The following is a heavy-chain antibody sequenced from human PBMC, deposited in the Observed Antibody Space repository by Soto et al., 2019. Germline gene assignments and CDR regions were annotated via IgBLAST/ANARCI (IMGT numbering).Heavy chain of an antibody. V-gene: IGHV2-5*02. D-gene: IGHD1-26*01. CDR3: ARPYSGNYYYLDY. CDR2: IWWDDDK. CDR1: GFSLSTSGVG. Sequence: QITLKESGPTLVKPTQTLTLTCTFSGFSLSTSGVGVGWIRQTPGKALEWLALIWWDDDKRDSPSLKSRLTITKDLSKNQGVLTMTKMNPVDTATYYCARPYSGNYYYLDYWGQGTLVPVSP. J-gene: IGHJ4*02.